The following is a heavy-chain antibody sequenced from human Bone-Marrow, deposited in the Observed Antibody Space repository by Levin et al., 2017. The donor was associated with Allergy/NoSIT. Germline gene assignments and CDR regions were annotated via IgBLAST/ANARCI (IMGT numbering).Heavy chain of an antibody. CDR3: VREYCGIDYCSGRPDDQ. CDR2: IKPDGSEK. Sequence: RSGGSLRLSCEASGFIFTKYWMSWVRQAPGKGLEWVANIKPDGSEKNYVDSVKGRFTISRDNAKNSLSLQMSSLRPEDTAVYYCVREYCGIDYCSGRPDDQWGQGTLVTVSS. V-gene: IGHV3-7*01. CDR1: GFIFTKYW. D-gene: IGHD3-10*01. J-gene: IGHJ4*02.